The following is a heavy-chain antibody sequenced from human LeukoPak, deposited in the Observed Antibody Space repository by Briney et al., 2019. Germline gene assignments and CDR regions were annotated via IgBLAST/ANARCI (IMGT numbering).Heavy chain of an antibody. V-gene: IGHV4-4*07. Sequence: SETLSLTCTVSGGSISSYYWSWIRQPAGKGLEWTGRIYTSGSTNYNPSLKSRVTMSVDTSENQFSLKLSSVTAADTAVYYCARGHIAAALFDYWGQGTLVTVSS. CDR1: GGSISSYY. J-gene: IGHJ4*02. CDR2: IYTSGST. D-gene: IGHD6-13*01. CDR3: ARGHIAAALFDY.